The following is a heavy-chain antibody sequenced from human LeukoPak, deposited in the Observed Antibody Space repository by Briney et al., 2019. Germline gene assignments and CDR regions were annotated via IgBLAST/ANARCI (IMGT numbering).Heavy chain of an antibody. Sequence: GASVKVSCKASGGTFTSYAISWVRQAPGQGLEWRGRIIPIFGTANYAQKFQGRVTITTDESTSTAYMELSSLRSEDTAVYYCARDSSGYSRHFDYWGQGTLVTVSS. CDR3: ARDSSGYSRHFDY. D-gene: IGHD3-22*01. J-gene: IGHJ4*02. V-gene: IGHV1-69*05. CDR1: GGTFTSYA. CDR2: IIPIFGTA.